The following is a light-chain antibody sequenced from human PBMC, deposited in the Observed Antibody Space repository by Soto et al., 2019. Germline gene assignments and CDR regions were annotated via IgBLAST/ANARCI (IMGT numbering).Light chain of an antibody. V-gene: IGKV3-11*01. CDR2: DAS. J-gene: IGKJ4*01. CDR1: QSISEF. CDR3: QQRSKWPVA. Sequence: EIVLTQSPATLSLSPGERATLSCRASQSISEFLAWYQQKPGQAPRLPIYDASNRATGTPARFSGSGSGTDFTLTISSLEAEDFALYYCQQRSKWPVAFGGGTKVDIK.